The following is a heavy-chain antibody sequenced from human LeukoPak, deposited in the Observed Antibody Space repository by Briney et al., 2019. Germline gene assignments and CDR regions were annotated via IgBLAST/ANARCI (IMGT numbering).Heavy chain of an antibody. CDR3: AKVGSYGGNAGYFDY. Sequence: GGSLRLSCAASGFTFSSYGMSWVRQAPGKGLEWVSTISGSGSSTYYADSVKGWFTISRDNSKNTLYLQMNSLRAEDTAVYYCAKVGSYGGNAGYFDYWGQGTLVTVSS. CDR2: ISGSGSST. V-gene: IGHV3-23*01. CDR1: GFTFSSYG. J-gene: IGHJ4*02. D-gene: IGHD4-23*01.